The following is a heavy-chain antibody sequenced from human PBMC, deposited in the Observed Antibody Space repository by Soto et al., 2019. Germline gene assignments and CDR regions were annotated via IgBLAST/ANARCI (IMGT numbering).Heavy chain of an antibody. J-gene: IGHJ4*02. Sequence: SETLSLTCTVSGGSISRGGYHWGWVRQPPGKGLEWIASISYSGTTHYNPSIQSRVTISADTSKNHFSLRLNSVIAADTAVYYCARANLVVVVAGTPSTYFDNWGQGTPVTVSS. CDR2: ISYSGTT. CDR3: ARANLVVVVAGTPSTYFDN. V-gene: IGHV4-39*02. CDR1: GGSISRGGYH. D-gene: IGHD2-15*01.